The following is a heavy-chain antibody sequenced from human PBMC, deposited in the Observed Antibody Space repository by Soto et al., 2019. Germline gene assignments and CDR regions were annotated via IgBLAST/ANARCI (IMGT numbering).Heavy chain of an antibody. CDR3: ASTLRHIVVVTPAQFDY. CDR1: GGTFSSYA. Sequence: SVKVSCKASGGTFSSYAISWVRQAPGQGLEWMGGIIPIFGTANYAQKFQGRVTITADESTSTAYMELSSLRSEDTAVYYCASTLRHIVVVTPAQFDYWGQGTLVTVSS. J-gene: IGHJ4*02. D-gene: IGHD2-21*02. CDR2: IIPIFGTA. V-gene: IGHV1-69*13.